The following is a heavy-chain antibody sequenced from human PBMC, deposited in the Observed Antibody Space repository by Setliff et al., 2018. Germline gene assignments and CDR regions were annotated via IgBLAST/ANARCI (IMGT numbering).Heavy chain of an antibody. V-gene: IGHV4-4*08. CDR1: GGSISSYY. CDR2: IYTSGSSGGT. Sequence: SETLSLTCTVSGGSISSYYWSWIRQPPGKGLEWIGYIYTSGSSGGTNYNSSLKSRVTMSVDMSKNQFSLKLSSVTAADTAVYYCARVVIRYYYYYMDVWGKGTTVTVSS. J-gene: IGHJ6*03. D-gene: IGHD2-21*01. CDR3: ARVVIRYYYYYMDV.